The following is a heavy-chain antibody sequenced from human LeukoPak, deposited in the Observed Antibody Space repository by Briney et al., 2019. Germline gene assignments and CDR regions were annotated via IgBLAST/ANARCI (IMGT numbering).Heavy chain of an antibody. D-gene: IGHD5-12*01. Sequence: SETLSLTCSVSGGFISISTHYWGWICQTPGKGLEWIGSVFYSGTTYFNPSLNSRLTISVDTSKNQFSLKLRSVTAADTAVYYCARSVRRGFNFDSWGQGTLVIVSS. CDR1: GGFISISTHY. CDR3: ARSVRRGFNFDS. J-gene: IGHJ4*02. V-gene: IGHV4-39*01. CDR2: VFYSGTT.